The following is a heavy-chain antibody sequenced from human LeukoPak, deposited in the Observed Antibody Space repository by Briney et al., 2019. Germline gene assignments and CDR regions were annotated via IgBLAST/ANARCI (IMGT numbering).Heavy chain of an antibody. CDR2: ISAYNGNT. CDR1: GYTFTRYY. D-gene: IGHD6-13*01. J-gene: IGHJ5*02. CDR3: ARYPIAAARLGWFDP. Sequence: ASVKVSCKASGYTFTRYYMHWVRQAPGQGLEWMGWISAYNGNTNYAQKLQGRVTMTTDTSTSTAYMELRSLRSDDTAVYYCARYPIAAARLGWFDPWGQGTLVTVSS. V-gene: IGHV1-18*04.